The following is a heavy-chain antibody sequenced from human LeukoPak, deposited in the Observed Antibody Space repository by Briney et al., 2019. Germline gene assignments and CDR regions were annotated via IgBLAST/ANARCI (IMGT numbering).Heavy chain of an antibody. V-gene: IGHV3-30-3*01. D-gene: IGHD4-23*01. CDR2: ISYDGSNK. J-gene: IGHJ6*02. CDR1: GFTFSSYA. CDR3: VRVATPLPHYAMDV. Sequence: GRALRLSCAASGFTFSSYAMHWVRQAPGKGLEWVAVISYDGSNKYYADSVKGRFTISRDNSKNTLYLHTHSLSAEATAVSYCVRVATPLPHYAMDVWGQGTTVTVSS.